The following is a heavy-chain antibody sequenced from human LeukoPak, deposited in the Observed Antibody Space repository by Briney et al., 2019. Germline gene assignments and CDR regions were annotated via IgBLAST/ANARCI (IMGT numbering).Heavy chain of an antibody. J-gene: IGHJ4*02. V-gene: IGHV1-46*01. D-gene: IGHD3-22*01. CDR3: ARDLVVVTPGY. CDR1: GYTFTSYY. Sequence: GASVKVSCKASGYTFTSYYMHWVRQAPGQGLEWMGIINPSGGSTSYAQKFQGRVTITRDTSASTAYMELSSLRSEDTAVYYCARDLVVVTPGYWGQGTLVTVSS. CDR2: INPSGGST.